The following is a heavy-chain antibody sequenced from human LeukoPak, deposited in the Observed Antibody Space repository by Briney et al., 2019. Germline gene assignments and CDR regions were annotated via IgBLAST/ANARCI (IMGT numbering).Heavy chain of an antibody. CDR2: INPNSGGT. V-gene: IGHV1-2*02. D-gene: IGHD2-2*03. CDR3: ARPTGYCSSTSCSFDY. Sequence: GASVKVSCKASGYTFTGYYMHWVRQAPGQGLEWMGWINPNSGGTNYAQKFQGGVTMTRDTSISTAYMELSRLRSDDTAVYYCARPTGYCSSTSCSFDYWGQGTLVTVSS. CDR1: GYTFTGYY. J-gene: IGHJ4*02.